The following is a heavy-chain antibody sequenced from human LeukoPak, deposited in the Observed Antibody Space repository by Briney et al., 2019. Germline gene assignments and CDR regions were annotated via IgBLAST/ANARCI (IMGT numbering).Heavy chain of an antibody. V-gene: IGHV3-66*01. CDR2: IYSGGST. Sequence: SGGSLRLSCAASGFTVSSNCMSWVRQAPGKGLEWVSVIYSGGSTYYADSVKGRFTISRDNSKNTLYLQMNSLRAEDTAVYYCARVLGGQQRVFDYWGQGTLVTVSS. CDR1: GFTVSSNC. J-gene: IGHJ4*02. D-gene: IGHD6-13*01. CDR3: ARVLGGQQRVFDY.